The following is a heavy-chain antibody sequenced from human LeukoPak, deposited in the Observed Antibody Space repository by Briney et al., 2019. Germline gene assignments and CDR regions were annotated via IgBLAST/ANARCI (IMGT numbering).Heavy chain of an antibody. CDR3: ARAKRGYYDSSGYRFDY. J-gene: IGHJ4*02. Sequence: SETLSLTCTVSGGSISSYYWSWIRQPPGKGLEWIGYIYYSGSTNYNPSLKSRVTISVDTSKNQFSLKLSSVTAADTAVYYCARAKRGYYDSSGYRFDYWGQGTLVTVSS. CDR1: GGSISSYY. CDR2: IYYSGST. V-gene: IGHV4-59*01. D-gene: IGHD3-22*01.